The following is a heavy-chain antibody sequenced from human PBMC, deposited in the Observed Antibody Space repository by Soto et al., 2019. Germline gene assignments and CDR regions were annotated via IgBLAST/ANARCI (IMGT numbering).Heavy chain of an antibody. J-gene: IGHJ3*02. V-gene: IGHV3-30-3*01. CDR1: GFTFSSYA. D-gene: IGHD3-22*01. Sequence: GGSLRLSCAASGFTFSSYAMHWVRQAPGKGLEWVAVISYDGSNKYYADSVKGRFTISRDNSKNTLYLQMNSLRAEDTAVYYCARDLDDSSGYYRTDAFDIWGQGTMVTVSS. CDR3: ARDLDDSSGYYRTDAFDI. CDR2: ISYDGSNK.